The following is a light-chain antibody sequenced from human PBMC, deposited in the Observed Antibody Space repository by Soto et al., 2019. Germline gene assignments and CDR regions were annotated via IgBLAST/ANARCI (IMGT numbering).Light chain of an antibody. J-gene: IGKJ2*01. CDR2: GAS. CDR3: HQYDDWPPGYT. V-gene: IGKV3-15*01. CDR1: QSINNN. Sequence: EIVMTQSPATLSVSPGDRATLSCRASQSINNNLAWYQQKPGQAPRLLIHGASTRATGIPARFSGSGSGAEFILTISSLQSEDFAVYYCHQYDDWPPGYTFGQGTKLEI.